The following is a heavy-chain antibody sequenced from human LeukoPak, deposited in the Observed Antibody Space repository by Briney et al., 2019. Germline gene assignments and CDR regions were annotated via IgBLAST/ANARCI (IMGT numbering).Heavy chain of an antibody. D-gene: IGHD3-3*01. CDR3: AKRWSGYLGDY. Sequence: GGSLRLSCAASGFTFSSYSMNWVRQAPGKGLEWVAVISYDGSNKYYADSVKGRFTISRDNSKNTLYLQMNSLRVEDTAVYYCAKRWSGYLGDYWGQGTLVTVSS. V-gene: IGHV3-30*18. CDR1: GFTFSSYS. J-gene: IGHJ4*02. CDR2: ISYDGSNK.